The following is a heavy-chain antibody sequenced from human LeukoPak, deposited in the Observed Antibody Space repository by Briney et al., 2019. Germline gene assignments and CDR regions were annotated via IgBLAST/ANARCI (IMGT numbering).Heavy chain of an antibody. D-gene: IGHD1-7*01. J-gene: IGHJ4*02. CDR1: GGSISSGNW. Sequence: GTLSLTCAVSGGSISSGNWWSWVRQAPGKGLEWVSYISSSGATFYYADSVKGRFTISRDNAKNSVYLQMNNLRAEDTAVYFCAKDGKTRNWNYFQAKPVYWGQGTLVTVSS. CDR3: AKDGKTRNWNYFQAKPVY. CDR2: ISSSGATF. V-gene: IGHV3-11*01.